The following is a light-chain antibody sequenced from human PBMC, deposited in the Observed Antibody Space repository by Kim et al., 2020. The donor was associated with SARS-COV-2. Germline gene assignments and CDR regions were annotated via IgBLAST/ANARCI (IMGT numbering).Light chain of an antibody. CDR2: RDN. Sequence: RQTATLTCTGNINNVGNQGAAWLQQHQGHPPKLLFYRDNNRPSGISARFSASRSGSTASLTITGLQPEDEADYYCSAWDSSLSAWVFGGGTQLTV. V-gene: IGLV10-54*01. CDR3: SAWDSSLSAWV. J-gene: IGLJ3*02. CDR1: INNVGNQG.